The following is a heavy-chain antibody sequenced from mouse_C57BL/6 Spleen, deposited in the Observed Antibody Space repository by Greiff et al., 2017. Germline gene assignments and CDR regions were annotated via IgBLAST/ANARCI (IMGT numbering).Heavy chain of an antibody. J-gene: IGHJ2*01. D-gene: IGHD1-1*01. V-gene: IGHV1-53*01. Sequence: QVQLQQPGPELVKPGASVKLSCKASGYTFTSYWMHWVKQRPGQGLEWIGKINPSNGGTNYNEKFKSKATLTVDKSSSTAYMQLSSLTSEDSAVYYCARRFITTIALDYGGQGTTLTVSS. CDR1: GYTFTSYW. CDR3: ARRFITTIALDY. CDR2: INPSNGGT.